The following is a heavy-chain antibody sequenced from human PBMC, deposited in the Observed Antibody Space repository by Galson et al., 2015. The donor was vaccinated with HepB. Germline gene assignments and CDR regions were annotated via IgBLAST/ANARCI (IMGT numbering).Heavy chain of an antibody. CDR3: ATDKYFDSRPVGVDY. CDR1: GYTFTNYH. Sequence: SVKVSCKASGYTFTNYHMHWVRQAPGQGLEWMGVIDPVGGSTTYAPKFQGRLTATRDTSTSTVHMELRSLRFDDTAVYYCATDKYFDSRPVGVDYWGQGTLVTVSS. J-gene: IGHJ4*02. D-gene: IGHD2/OR15-2a*01. V-gene: IGHV1-46*01. CDR2: IDPVGGST.